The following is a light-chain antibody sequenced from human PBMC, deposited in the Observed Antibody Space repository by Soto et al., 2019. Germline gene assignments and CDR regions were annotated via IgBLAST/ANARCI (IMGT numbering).Light chain of an antibody. Sequence: QSVLTQPPSASGTPGQRVTISCSGSSSNIGGHTVNWYQKLPGTAPKFLIYTLNQRPSGVPNRFSASRSGTSASLAISGLQAEDEAYYYCTAYDNILNAVIFGGGTKLTVL. J-gene: IGLJ2*01. CDR3: TAYDNILNAVI. CDR2: TLN. CDR1: SSNIGGHT. V-gene: IGLV1-44*01.